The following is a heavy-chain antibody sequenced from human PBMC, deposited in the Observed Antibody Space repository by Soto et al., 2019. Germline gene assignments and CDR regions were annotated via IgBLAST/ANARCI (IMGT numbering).Heavy chain of an antibody. Sequence: EVQLVESGGGLVKPGGSLRLSCAASGFTFSSYSMNWVRQAPGKGLEWVSSISSSSSYIYYADSVKGRFTISRDNAKNSLYLQMNSLRAEDTAVYYCARGYDCSSNSCYVFDYWGQGTLVTVSS. CDR1: GFTFSSYS. CDR2: ISSSSSYI. CDR3: ARGYDCSSNSCYVFDY. J-gene: IGHJ4*02. V-gene: IGHV3-21*01. D-gene: IGHD2-2*01.